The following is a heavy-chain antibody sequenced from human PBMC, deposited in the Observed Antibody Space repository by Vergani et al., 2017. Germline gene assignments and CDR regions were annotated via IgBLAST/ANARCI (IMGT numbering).Heavy chain of an antibody. CDR2: IYTSGST. J-gene: IGHJ3*02. CDR3: ARDFLDYGDYLYAFDI. Sequence: QVQLQESGPGLVKPSETLLLTCTVSGGSISSNYWSWIRQPAGKGLEWIGRIYTSGSTNYNHSLKSRVTMSVDTSKNQFSLKLRSVTAADTAVYSCARDFLDYGDYLYAFDIWGRGTMVTVSS. CDR1: GGSISSNY. D-gene: IGHD4-17*01. V-gene: IGHV4-4*07.